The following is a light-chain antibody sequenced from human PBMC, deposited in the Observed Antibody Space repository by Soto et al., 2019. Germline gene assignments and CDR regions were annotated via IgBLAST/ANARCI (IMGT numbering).Light chain of an antibody. J-gene: IGLJ2*01. CDR2: GNT. CDR3: LSFDSSLSVV. Sequence: QSVLTQPPSVSGAPGQRVTISCTGSSSNIGAGYDVHWYQQLPGRAPKLPPYGNTNRPSGVPDRFSGSKSGTSASLAITGLQAEDEADYYCLSFDSSLSVVFGGGTKLTVL. CDR1: SSNIGAGYD. V-gene: IGLV1-40*01.